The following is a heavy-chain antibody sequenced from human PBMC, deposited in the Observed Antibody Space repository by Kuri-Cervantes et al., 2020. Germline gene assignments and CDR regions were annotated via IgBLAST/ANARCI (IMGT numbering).Heavy chain of an antibody. CDR1: GYTFTSYY. Sequence: ASVKVSCKASGYTFTSYYMHWVRQAPGQGLEWMGIINPSGGSTSYAQEFQGRVTMTRDTSTSTVYMELSSLRSEDTAVYYCARDRLQLEEENWFDPWGQGTLVTVSS. V-gene: IGHV1-46*01. D-gene: IGHD5-24*01. CDR3: ARDRLQLEEENWFDP. J-gene: IGHJ5*02. CDR2: INPSGGST.